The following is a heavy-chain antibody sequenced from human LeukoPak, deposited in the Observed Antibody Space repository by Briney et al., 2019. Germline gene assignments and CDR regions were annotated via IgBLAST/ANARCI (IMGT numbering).Heavy chain of an antibody. Sequence: PGGSLRLSCAASGFTFSSYWMSWVRQAPGKGLEWVANIKQDGSEKYYVDSVKGRFTISRDNAKNSLYLQMNSLRAEDTAVYYCAKDKITMVRGVISPFDYWGQGTLVTVSS. V-gene: IGHV3-7*01. CDR1: GFTFSSYW. J-gene: IGHJ4*02. CDR3: AKDKITMVRGVISPFDY. CDR2: IKQDGSEK. D-gene: IGHD3-10*01.